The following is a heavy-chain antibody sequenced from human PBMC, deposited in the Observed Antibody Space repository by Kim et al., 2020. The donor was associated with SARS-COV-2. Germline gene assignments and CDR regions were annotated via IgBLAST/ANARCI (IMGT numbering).Heavy chain of an antibody. D-gene: IGHD4-17*01. CDR2: IWNDGSNK. CDR1: GFTFSTYG. Sequence: GGSLRLSCAASGFTFSTYGMHWVRQAPGKGLEWVAVIWNDGSNKYYADSVKGRFTISRDISKNPLYLQMNSLRAEDTAVYYCARDLRTYGDVPEYWGQGTLVTVSS. CDR3: ARDLRTYGDVPEY. V-gene: IGHV3-33*01. J-gene: IGHJ4*02.